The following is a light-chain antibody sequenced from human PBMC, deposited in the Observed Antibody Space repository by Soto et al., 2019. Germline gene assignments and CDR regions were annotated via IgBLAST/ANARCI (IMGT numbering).Light chain of an antibody. J-gene: IGKJ1*01. CDR3: QQYGSSPET. Sequence: DIQLTQSPSFLSASVGDRVTITCLASQDISDYLAWYQQRPGKAPKLLIYAASTLQSGVPSRFSGSGSGTDFTLTISRLEPEDFAVYYCQQYGSSPETFGQGTKVDI. V-gene: IGKV1-9*01. CDR2: AAS. CDR1: QDISDY.